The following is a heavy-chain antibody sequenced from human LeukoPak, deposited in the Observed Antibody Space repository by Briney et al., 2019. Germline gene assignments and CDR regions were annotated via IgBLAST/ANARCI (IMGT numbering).Heavy chain of an antibody. D-gene: IGHD3-10*01. CDR1: GFTFSSYA. V-gene: IGHV3-23*01. Sequence: GGSLRLSCAASGFTFSSYAMSWVRQAPGKGLEWVSAMSGSGGSTYYADSVKGRFTISRDNSKNTLYLQMNSLRAEDTAVYFCAKDHWGAIRGEFDCWGQGTLVTVSS. CDR3: AKDHWGAIRGEFDC. J-gene: IGHJ4*02. CDR2: MSGSGGST.